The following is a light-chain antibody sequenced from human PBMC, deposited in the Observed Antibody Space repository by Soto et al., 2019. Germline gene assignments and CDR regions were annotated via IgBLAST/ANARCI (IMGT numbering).Light chain of an antibody. Sequence: QSALTQPPSASGSPGQSVTISCTGTSSDVGGYNDVSWYQQHPGKAPKLMIYEVSKRPSGVPDRFSGSKSGNTASLTVSGLQAEDEADYYCSSYAGKNNLVFGTGTKVTVL. CDR3: SSYAGKNNLV. CDR2: EVS. CDR1: SSDVGGYND. V-gene: IGLV2-8*01. J-gene: IGLJ1*01.